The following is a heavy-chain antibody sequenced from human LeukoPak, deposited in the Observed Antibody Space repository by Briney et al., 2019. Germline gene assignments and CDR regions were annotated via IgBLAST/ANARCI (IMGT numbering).Heavy chain of an antibody. Sequence: GGSLRLSCAASGFTFSSYWMSWVRQAPGKGLEWVANIKQDGSEKYYVDSVKGRFTISRDNAKNSLYLQMNSLRAEDTAVYYCARDVGDTMVRGVIEDYWGQGTLVTVSS. CDR3: ARDVGDTMVRGVIEDY. V-gene: IGHV3-7*01. CDR1: GFTFSSYW. D-gene: IGHD3-10*01. J-gene: IGHJ4*02. CDR2: IKQDGSEK.